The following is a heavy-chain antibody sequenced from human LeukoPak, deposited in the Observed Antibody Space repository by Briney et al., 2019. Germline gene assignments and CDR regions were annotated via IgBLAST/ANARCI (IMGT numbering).Heavy chain of an antibody. CDR1: GFTFSSYW. Sequence: GGSLRLSCAASGFTFSSYWMSWVRQAPGKGLEWVANIKQDGSEKYYVDSVKGRLTISRDNAKNSLYLQMNSLRAEDTAVYYCARDLVVPAAIRGYYYYGMDVWGQGTTVTVSS. CDR2: IKQDGSEK. CDR3: ARDLVVPAAIRGYYYYGMDV. J-gene: IGHJ6*02. D-gene: IGHD2-2*02. V-gene: IGHV3-7*01.